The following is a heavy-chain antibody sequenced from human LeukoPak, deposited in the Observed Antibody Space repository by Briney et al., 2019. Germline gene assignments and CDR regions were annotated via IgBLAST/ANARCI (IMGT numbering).Heavy chain of an antibody. CDR3: TRGLRTTILGGDYF. CDR2: ITSAGAT. CDR1: GFTVTSNS. Sequence: PGGSLRLSCAASGFTVTSNSMNWVRQAPAKGLEWVAYITSAGATFYPDSLKGRYIISRDNAKSSVSLQMSSLRAEDTAVYYCTRGLRTTILGGDYFWGQGTVVTVSS. V-gene: IGHV3-69-1*01. J-gene: IGHJ4*02. D-gene: IGHD3-3*01.